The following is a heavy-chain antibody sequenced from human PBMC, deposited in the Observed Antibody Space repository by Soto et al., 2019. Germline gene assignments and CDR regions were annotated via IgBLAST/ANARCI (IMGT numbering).Heavy chain of an antibody. Sequence: ALVKVSCKASAYTFISYGISWVRQAPGQGLEWMGWISAHNGNTDYAQKLQGRVTMTTDTSTTTAYMELRSLRFDDTAVYYCARTPTMIRGVIPVYYYYYMDVWGKGTTVTVSS. V-gene: IGHV1-18*01. D-gene: IGHD3-10*01. CDR3: ARTPTMIRGVIPVYYYYYMDV. CDR1: AYTFISYG. J-gene: IGHJ6*03. CDR2: ISAHNGNT.